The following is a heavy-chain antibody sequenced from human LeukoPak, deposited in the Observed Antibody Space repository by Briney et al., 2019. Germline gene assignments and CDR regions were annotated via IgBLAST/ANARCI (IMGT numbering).Heavy chain of an antibody. V-gene: IGHV3-23*01. D-gene: IGHD3-3*01. CDR3: AKDWSCDS. J-gene: IGHJ5*01. CDR1: GFTFRTYA. CDR2: IGDSGTDT. Sequence: GGSLRLSCAASGFTFRTYAMTWVRQALGKGLEWVSAIGDSGTDTRYAVSVKGRFTISRDSSKNMLYLQMNSLRAEDTAVYFCAKDWSCDSWGQGTLVTVSS.